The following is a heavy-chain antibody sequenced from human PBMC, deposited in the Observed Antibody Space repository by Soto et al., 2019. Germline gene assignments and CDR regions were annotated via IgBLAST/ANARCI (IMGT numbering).Heavy chain of an antibody. CDR3: ARDRYYGSGSLGYYYYYGMDV. CDR2: INPSGGST. J-gene: IGHJ6*02. V-gene: IGHV1-46*01. Sequence: ASVKVSCKASGYTFTSYYMHWVRQAPGQGLEWMGMINPSGGSTSYAQKFQGRVTMTRDTSTSTVYMELSSLRSEDTAVYYCARDRYYGSGSLGYYYYYGMDVWGQGTTVTVSS. D-gene: IGHD3-10*01. CDR1: GYTFTSYY.